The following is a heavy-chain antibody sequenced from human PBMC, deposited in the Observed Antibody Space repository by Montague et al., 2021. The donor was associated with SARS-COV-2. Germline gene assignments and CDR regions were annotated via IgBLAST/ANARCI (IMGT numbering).Heavy chain of an antibody. D-gene: IGHD1-14*01. Sequence: SLRLSCAASGFTFSSFSMNWVRQAPGKGLEWVSSISSSSIYIYYADSVKGRFTISRDNAKNSLYLQMNSLRAEDTAVYYCAGAQGDYVGERTTYYYYGMDVSGQGTTVTVSS. J-gene: IGHJ6*02. CDR3: AGAQGDYVGERTTYYYYGMDV. V-gene: IGHV3-21*01. CDR2: ISSSSIYI. CDR1: GFTFSSFS.